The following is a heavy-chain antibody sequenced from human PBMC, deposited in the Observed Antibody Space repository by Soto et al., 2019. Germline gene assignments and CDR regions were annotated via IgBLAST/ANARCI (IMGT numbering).Heavy chain of an antibody. CDR3: ARHTIFGVVMGVPDY. V-gene: IGHV4-39*01. CDR2: IYYSGST. CDR1: GGSISSSSYY. J-gene: IGHJ4*02. Sequence: TLSLTCTVSGGSISSSSYYWGWIRQPPGKGLEWIGSIYYSGSTYYNPSLKSRVTISVDTSKNQFSLKLSSVTAADTAVYYCARHTIFGVVMGVPDYWGQGTLVTVSS. D-gene: IGHD3-3*01.